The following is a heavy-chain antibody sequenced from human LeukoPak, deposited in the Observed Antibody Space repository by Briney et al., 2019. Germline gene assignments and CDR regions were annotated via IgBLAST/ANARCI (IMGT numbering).Heavy chain of an antibody. CDR2: ISAYNGNT. V-gene: IGHV1-18*01. D-gene: IGHD2-2*01. Sequence: AASVKVSCKASGYTFTSYGISWVRQAPGQVLEWMGWISAYNGNTNYAQKLQGRVTMTTDTSTSTAYMELRSLRSDDTAVYYCARETYCSSTSCYIRGYYGMDVWGQGTTVTVSS. CDR3: ARETYCSSTSCYIRGYYGMDV. J-gene: IGHJ6*02. CDR1: GYTFTSYG.